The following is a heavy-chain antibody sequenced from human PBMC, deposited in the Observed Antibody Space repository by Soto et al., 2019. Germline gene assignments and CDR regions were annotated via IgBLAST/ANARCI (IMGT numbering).Heavy chain of an antibody. D-gene: IGHD6-19*01. CDR2: IWYDGSNK. Sequence: QVQLVESGGGEVQPGRSLRLSCAASGFTFSSYGMHWVRQAPGKGLEWVAVIWYDGSNKYYADSVKGRFTISRDNSKNTLYLQMNSLRAEDTAVYYCARDIIPVAGTVLYFQHWGQGTLVTVSS. J-gene: IGHJ1*01. CDR1: GFTFSSYG. V-gene: IGHV3-33*01. CDR3: ARDIIPVAGTVLYFQH.